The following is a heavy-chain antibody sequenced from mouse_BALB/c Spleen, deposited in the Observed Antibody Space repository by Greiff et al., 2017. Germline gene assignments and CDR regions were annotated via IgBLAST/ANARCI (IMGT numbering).Heavy chain of an antibody. CDR1: GFNIKDTY. Sequence: EVQLQQSGAELVKPGASVKLSCTASGFNIKDTYMHWVKQRPEQGLEWIGRIDPANGNTKYDPKFQGKATITADTSSNTAYLQLSSLTSEDTAVYYCARPVDGYYEDWYFDVWGAGTTVTVSS. J-gene: IGHJ1*01. V-gene: IGHV14-3*02. D-gene: IGHD2-3*01. CDR2: IDPANGNT. CDR3: ARPVDGYYEDWYFDV.